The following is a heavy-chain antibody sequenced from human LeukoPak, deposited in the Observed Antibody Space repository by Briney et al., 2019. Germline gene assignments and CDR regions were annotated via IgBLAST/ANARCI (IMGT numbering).Heavy chain of an antibody. V-gene: IGHV3-23*01. CDR3: AKGSVGNADFAS. CDR1: GFTFSSFS. Sequence: PGGSLRLSCAASGFTFSSFSMNWVRQAPGKGLEWVSSIIVSGTTYYADSVKGRFTISRDSFRGTLFLQMDSLRVEDTTVYFCAKGSVGNADFASWGQGALVTVSS. D-gene: IGHD6-25*01. J-gene: IGHJ4*02. CDR2: IIVSGTT.